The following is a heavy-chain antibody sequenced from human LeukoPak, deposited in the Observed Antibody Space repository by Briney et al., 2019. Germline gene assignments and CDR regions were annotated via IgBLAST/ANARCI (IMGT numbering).Heavy chain of an antibody. CDR2: ICYTGNA. D-gene: IGHD5-24*01. V-gene: IGHV4-39*01. CDR3: ARRDGYNSWFDP. J-gene: IGHJ5*02. CDR1: GGSISSISYY. Sequence: PSETLSLTCTVSGGSISSISYYWGWIGQPPGKGLEWIGSICYTGNAYYNPSLKSRVTVSVDTSKNQVPSQLSSVSAADTAVYYCARRDGYNSWFDPWGQGTLVTVSS.